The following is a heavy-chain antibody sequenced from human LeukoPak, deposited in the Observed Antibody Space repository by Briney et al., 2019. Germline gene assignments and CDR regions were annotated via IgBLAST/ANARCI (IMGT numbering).Heavy chain of an antibody. J-gene: IGHJ4*02. Sequence: GGSLRLSCAASGFTFSSYAMHWVRQAPGKGLEWVAVISYDGSNKYYADSVKGRFTISRDNSKNTLYLQMNSLRAEDTAVYYCARERATYYYGSGSYYLGYFDYWGQGTLVTVSS. CDR2: ISYDGSNK. CDR3: ARERATYYYGSGSYYLGYFDY. V-gene: IGHV3-30-3*01. D-gene: IGHD3-10*01. CDR1: GFTFSSYA.